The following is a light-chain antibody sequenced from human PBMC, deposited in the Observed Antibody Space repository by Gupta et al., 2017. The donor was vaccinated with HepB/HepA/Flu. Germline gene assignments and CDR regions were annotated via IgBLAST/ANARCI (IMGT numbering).Light chain of an antibody. Sequence: SVLTQPPSASGTPGQRVTISCSGSSSNIGGNTVNWYQQLPGTAPKVLIHSNNQRPSGVPDRFSGSKSGTSASLAISGLQSEDEADYYCAAWDATLNGWVFGGGTRLTVL. J-gene: IGLJ3*02. CDR2: SNN. CDR3: AAWDATLNGWV. V-gene: IGLV1-44*01. CDR1: SSNIGGNT.